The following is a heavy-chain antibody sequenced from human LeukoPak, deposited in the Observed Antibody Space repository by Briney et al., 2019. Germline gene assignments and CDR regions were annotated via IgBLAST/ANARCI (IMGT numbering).Heavy chain of an antibody. V-gene: IGHV3-11*06. J-gene: IGHJ4*02. CDR2: ISSSSSYT. D-gene: IGHD6-13*01. CDR1: GFTFSDYY. Sequence: PGGSLRLSCAASGFTFSDYYMSWIRQAPGKGLEWVSYISSSSSYTNYADSVKGRFTISRDNAKKSLYLKMAGLRPEDTAGYYCARDGYSSSWYWFDYWGQGTLVTVSS. CDR3: ARDGYSSSWYWFDY.